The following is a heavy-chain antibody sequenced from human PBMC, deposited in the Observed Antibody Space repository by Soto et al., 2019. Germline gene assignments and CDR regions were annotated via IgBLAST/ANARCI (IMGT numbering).Heavy chain of an antibody. CDR2: LDGSRTYK. CDR1: GFIFSSYR. Sequence: EVQLVESGGGLVKPGGALRLSCAASGFIFSSYRLTWVLQSPGKGLEWGSSLDGSRTYKEYAESVKGRFSISRDNAKTTLYRQMDSLRAQDTAVYYCARVYYAGLSPRFAYWGQGPLVTVSS. J-gene: IGHJ4*02. V-gene: IGHV3-21*01. CDR3: ARVYYAGLSPRFAY. D-gene: IGHD1-26*01.